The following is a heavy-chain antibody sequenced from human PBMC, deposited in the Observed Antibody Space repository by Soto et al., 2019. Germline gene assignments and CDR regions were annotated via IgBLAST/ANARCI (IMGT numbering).Heavy chain of an antibody. Sequence: GGSLRLSCAASGFTFSSYDMHWVRQATGKGLEWVSAIGTAGDPYYPGSVKGRFTISRENAKNSLYLQMNSLRAGDTAVYSCARQATATYHFDYWGQGTLVTVSS. D-gene: IGHD1-26*01. CDR2: IGTAGDP. V-gene: IGHV3-13*05. CDR3: ARQATATYHFDY. CDR1: GFTFSSYD. J-gene: IGHJ4*02.